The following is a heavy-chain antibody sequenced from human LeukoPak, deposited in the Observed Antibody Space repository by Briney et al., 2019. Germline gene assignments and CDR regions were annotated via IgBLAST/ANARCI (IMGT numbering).Heavy chain of an antibody. CDR1: GHTFTSYY. Sequence: ASVKVSCKASGHTFTSYYMHWVRQAPGQGLEWMGIINPSGGSTSYAQKFQGRVTMTRDTSIRTAYMELSRLRSDDTAMYYCARYYIEGRCFDYWGQGTLVTVSS. V-gene: IGHV1-46*01. J-gene: IGHJ4*02. D-gene: IGHD3-10*01. CDR3: ARYYIEGRCFDY. CDR2: INPSGGST.